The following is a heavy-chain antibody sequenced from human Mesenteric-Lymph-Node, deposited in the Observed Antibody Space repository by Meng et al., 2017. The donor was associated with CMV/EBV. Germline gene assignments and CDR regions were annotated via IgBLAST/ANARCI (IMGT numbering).Heavy chain of an antibody. Sequence: QVQLVQSGPEVKKPGASVRVPCKASGYTFIDYYINWVRQAPGQGLEWMGRINPKTGGRSYAQNFQGRVTMTRDTSVNTAYMEVNRLNPDDTAMYYCARDRDTDWYSPFDYWGPGTLVTVSS. V-gene: IGHV1-2*06. J-gene: IGHJ4*02. CDR2: INPKTGGR. D-gene: IGHD3-9*01. CDR3: ARDRDTDWYSPFDY. CDR1: GYTFIDYY.